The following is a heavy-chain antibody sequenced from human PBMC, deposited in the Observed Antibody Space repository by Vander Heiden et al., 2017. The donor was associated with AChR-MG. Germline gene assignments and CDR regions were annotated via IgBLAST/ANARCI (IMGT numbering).Heavy chain of an antibody. D-gene: IGHD3-16*01. J-gene: IGHJ4*02. Sequence: QVQLRESGPGLVKPSETLSLTCSVSSASITSDYYYWSWVRHLPGKGLEWIGFISIRGNSYYNSALKSRAAISRDTSENQISLKLSSVTAADTAVYYCAVGGSSDKIAYWGRGTLVTVSS. CDR2: ISIRGNS. V-gene: IGHV4-31*03. CDR3: AVGGSSDKIAY. CDR1: SASITSDYYY.